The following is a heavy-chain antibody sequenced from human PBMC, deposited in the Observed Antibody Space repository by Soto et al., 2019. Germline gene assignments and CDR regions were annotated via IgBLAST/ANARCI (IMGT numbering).Heavy chain of an antibody. Sequence: LRLSCAASGFTFSSYAMSWVRQAPGKGLEWVSAISGSGGSTYYADSVKGRFTISRDNSKNTLYLQMNSLRAEDTAVYYCAKDRIQHPIAVAGYFDYWGQGTLVTVSS. D-gene: IGHD6-19*01. CDR1: GFTFSSYA. CDR2: ISGSGGST. J-gene: IGHJ4*02. V-gene: IGHV3-23*01. CDR3: AKDRIQHPIAVAGYFDY.